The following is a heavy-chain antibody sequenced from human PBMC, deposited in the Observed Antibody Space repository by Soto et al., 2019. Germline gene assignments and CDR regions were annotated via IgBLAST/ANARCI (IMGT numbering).Heavy chain of an antibody. D-gene: IGHD6-13*01. Sequence: PVESLKISCKGSGYSFTSYWIGWVRQMPGKGLECMGIIYPGDSDTRYSPSFQGQVTISADKSISTAYLQWSSLKASDTAMYYCARTAAAGKYYYGMDVWGQGTTVPVSS. V-gene: IGHV5-51*01. CDR2: IYPGDSDT. J-gene: IGHJ6*02. CDR1: GYSFTSYW. CDR3: ARTAAAGKYYYGMDV.